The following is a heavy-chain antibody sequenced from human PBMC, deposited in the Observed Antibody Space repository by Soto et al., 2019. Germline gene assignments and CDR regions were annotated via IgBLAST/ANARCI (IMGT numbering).Heavy chain of an antibody. D-gene: IGHD3-9*01. Sequence: QVQLVQSGAEVKKPGASVKVSCKASGYTFTSYAMHWVRQAPGQRLEWMGWINAGNGNTKYSQKFQGRVTITRDTSASTAYMELSSLRSEDTAVYYCAREGYDILTGYLMLGDYCGQGTLVTVSS. V-gene: IGHV1-3*01. CDR3: AREGYDILTGYLMLGDY. J-gene: IGHJ4*02. CDR1: GYTFTSYA. CDR2: INAGNGNT.